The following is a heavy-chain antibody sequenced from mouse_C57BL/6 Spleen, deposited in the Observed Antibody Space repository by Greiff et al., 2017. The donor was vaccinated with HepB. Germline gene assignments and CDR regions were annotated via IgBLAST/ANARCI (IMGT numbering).Heavy chain of an antibody. CDR1: GYTFTEYT. Sequence: QVQLQQSGAELVKPGASVKLSCKASGYTFTEYTIHWVKQRSGQGLEWIGWFYPGSGSIKYNEKFKDKATLTADKSSSTVYMELSRLTSEDSAVYFCARHEAVKIYYDYDGYAMDYWGQGTSVTVSS. CDR2: FYPGSGSI. D-gene: IGHD2-4*01. J-gene: IGHJ4*01. V-gene: IGHV1-62-2*01. CDR3: ARHEAVKIYYDYDGYAMDY.